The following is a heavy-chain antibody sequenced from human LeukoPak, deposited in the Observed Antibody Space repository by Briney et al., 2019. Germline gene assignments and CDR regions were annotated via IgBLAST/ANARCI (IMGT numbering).Heavy chain of an antibody. CDR1: GFSLSNARMS. Sequence: SGPTLVNPTETLTLTCTVSGFSLSNARMSVSWIRQPPGKALEWLAHVFSNDEKSYSTSLKSRLTISKDTSKSQVVLTMTNMDPVDTATYYCARHYYGSGSFGNFDYWGQGTLVTVSS. CDR3: ARHYYGSGSFGNFDY. V-gene: IGHV2-26*01. D-gene: IGHD3-10*01. CDR2: VFSNDEK. J-gene: IGHJ4*02.